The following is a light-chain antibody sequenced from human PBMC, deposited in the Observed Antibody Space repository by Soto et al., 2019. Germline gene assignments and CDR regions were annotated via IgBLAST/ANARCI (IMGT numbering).Light chain of an antibody. CDR1: SSNIGAGYD. V-gene: IGLV1-40*01. CDR3: QSYDSSLSGVV. J-gene: IGLJ2*01. Sequence: QSVLTQPPSVSGAPGQRVTISCTGSSSNIGAGYDVHWYQQLPGTAPKLLIYGNSNRPSGVPDRFSGSKSGTSASLAITALQAEDEAVYYCQSYDSSLSGVVFGGGTKLTVL. CDR2: GNS.